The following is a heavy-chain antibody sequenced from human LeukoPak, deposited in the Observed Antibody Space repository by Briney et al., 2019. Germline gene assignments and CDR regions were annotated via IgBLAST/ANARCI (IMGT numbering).Heavy chain of an antibody. CDR2: FDPEDGET. J-gene: IGHJ4*02. CDR3: ATADGDYASPFDY. D-gene: IGHD4-17*01. Sequence: ASVMVSCKVSGYTLTELSMHWVRQAPGKGLEWMGGFDPEDGETIYAQKFQGRVTMTEDTSTDTAYMELSSLRSEDTAVYYCATADGDYASPFDYWGQGTLVTVSS. CDR1: GYTLTELS. V-gene: IGHV1-24*01.